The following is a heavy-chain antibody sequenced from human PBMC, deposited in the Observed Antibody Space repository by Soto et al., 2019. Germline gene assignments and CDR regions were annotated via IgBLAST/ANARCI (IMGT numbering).Heavy chain of an antibody. V-gene: IGHV4-34*01. Sequence: SVTQSLTCAVYGGSFSGYYWSWIRQPPGKGLEWIGEINHSGSTNYNPSLKSRVTISVDTSKNQFSLKLSSVTAADTAVYYCARGLPYYDSSGYTDYWGQGTLVTVSS. J-gene: IGHJ4*02. CDR1: GGSFSGYY. CDR3: ARGLPYYDSSGYTDY. D-gene: IGHD3-22*01. CDR2: INHSGST.